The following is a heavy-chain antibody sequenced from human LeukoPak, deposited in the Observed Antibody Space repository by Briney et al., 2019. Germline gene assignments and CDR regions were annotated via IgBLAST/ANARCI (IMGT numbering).Heavy chain of an antibody. CDR3: ARDGLRGNNWFDP. CDR2: IWYDGCNK. CDR1: GFTFGSYG. J-gene: IGHJ5*02. V-gene: IGHV3-33*01. D-gene: IGHD5-24*01. Sequence: PGGSLRLSCAASGFTFGSYGMHWVRQAPGKGLEWVAVIWYDGCNKYYADSVKGRFTISRDNSKNTLDLQMNSLRAADTAVYYCARDGLRGNNWFDPWGQGTLVTVSS.